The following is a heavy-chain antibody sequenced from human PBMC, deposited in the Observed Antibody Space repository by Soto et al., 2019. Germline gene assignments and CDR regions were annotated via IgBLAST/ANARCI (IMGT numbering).Heavy chain of an antibody. Sequence: GASVKVSCKASGYTFTSYYMHWVRQAPGQGLEWMGIINPSGGSTSYAQKFQGRVTMTRDTSTSTVYMELSSLRSEDTAVYYCARRGRITIFGVVINPPYYYGMDVWGQGTTVTVSS. CDR1: GYTFTSYY. J-gene: IGHJ6*02. D-gene: IGHD3-3*01. CDR2: INPSGGST. V-gene: IGHV1-46*01. CDR3: ARRGRITIFGVVINPPYYYGMDV.